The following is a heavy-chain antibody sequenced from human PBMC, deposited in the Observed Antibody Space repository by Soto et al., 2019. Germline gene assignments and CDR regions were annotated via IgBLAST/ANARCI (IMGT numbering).Heavy chain of an antibody. Sequence: QLQLQESGPGLVKPSETLSLTCTVSGGSISSSSYYWGWIRQPPGKGLEWIGSIYYSGSTYYNPSFKRRVTIAVDTSKNQFALKLGSVTAADTAVYYCARQGLLWFGEYFDYWGQGTLVTVSS. CDR2: IYYSGST. CDR3: ARQGLLWFGEYFDY. V-gene: IGHV4-39*01. CDR1: GGSISSSSYY. J-gene: IGHJ4*02. D-gene: IGHD3-10*01.